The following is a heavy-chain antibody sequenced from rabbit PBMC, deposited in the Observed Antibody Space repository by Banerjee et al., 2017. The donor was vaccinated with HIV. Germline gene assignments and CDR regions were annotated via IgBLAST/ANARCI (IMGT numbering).Heavy chain of an antibody. CDR3: VRDRTYAGYAGDL. V-gene: IGHV1S45*01. D-gene: IGHD7-1*01. Sequence: QEQLVESGGGLVQPEGSLTLTCTASGFSFSSSYYMSWVRQSPGKGLEWIGCVVTGSGSTYYASWVNGRFTISSHNAQNTLYLQLNSLTAADTATYFCVRDRTYAGYAGDLWGQGTLVTVS. J-gene: IGHJ3*01. CDR1: GFSFSSSYY. CDR2: VVTGSGST.